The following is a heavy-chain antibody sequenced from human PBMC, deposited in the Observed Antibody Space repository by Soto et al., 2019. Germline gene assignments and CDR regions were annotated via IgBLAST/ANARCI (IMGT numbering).Heavy chain of an antibody. CDR1: GGTFSSYT. V-gene: IGHV1-69*08. D-gene: IGHD6-13*01. Sequence: QVQLVQSGAEVKKPGSSVKVSCKASGGTFSSYTISWVRQAPGQGLEWMGRIIPILGIANYAQKFQGRVTITADKSPSTAYMELSSLRSEDTAVYYCAREESSSSGDWGQGTLVTVSS. CDR2: IIPILGIA. J-gene: IGHJ4*02. CDR3: AREESSSSGD.